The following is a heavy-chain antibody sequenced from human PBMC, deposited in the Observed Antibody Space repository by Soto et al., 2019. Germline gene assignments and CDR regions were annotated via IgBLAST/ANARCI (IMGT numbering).Heavy chain of an antibody. CDR1: GGTFSSYA. J-gene: IGHJ3*02. D-gene: IGHD5-18*01. CDR3: ARGVVDTAMVDAFDI. Sequence: QVQLVQSGAEVKKPGSSVKVSCKASGGTFSSYAISWVRQAPGQGLEWMGGIIPIFGTANYAQKFQGRVTITADESTSTAYMELSNLRSYETAVYYCARGVVDTAMVDAFDIWGRVTIVTVSS. CDR2: IIPIFGTA. V-gene: IGHV1-69*12.